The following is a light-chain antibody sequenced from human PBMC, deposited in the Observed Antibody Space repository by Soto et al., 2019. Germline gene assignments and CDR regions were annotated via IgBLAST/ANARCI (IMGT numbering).Light chain of an antibody. J-gene: IGKJ4*01. CDR1: QSVSSY. CDR2: DAS. V-gene: IGKV3-11*01. CDR3: QQRSKWPLT. Sequence: EVVLTQSPATLSLSPGERATLSCRASQSVSSYVAWYQQRPGQAPRLLIYDASNRATGIPARFSGSGSGTDFTLTIDSLEPEDFAVYYCQQRSKWPLTFGGGTRVEIK.